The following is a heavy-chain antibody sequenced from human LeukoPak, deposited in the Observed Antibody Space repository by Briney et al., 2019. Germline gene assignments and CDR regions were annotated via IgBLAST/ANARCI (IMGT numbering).Heavy chain of an antibody. CDR1: GFTVSSNY. CDR2: IYSGGST. CDR3: ARDLSPYSDNSGNFDY. Sequence: GGSLRLSCAASGFTVSSNYMSWVRQAPGKGLEWVSVIYSGGSTYYADSVKGRFTISRDNSKNTLYLQMNSLRVEDTAVYYCARDLSPYSDNSGNFDYWGQGTLVTVSS. D-gene: IGHD4-23*01. J-gene: IGHJ4*02. V-gene: IGHV3-66*01.